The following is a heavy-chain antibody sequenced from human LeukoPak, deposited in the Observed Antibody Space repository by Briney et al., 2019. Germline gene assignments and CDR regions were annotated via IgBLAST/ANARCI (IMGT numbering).Heavy chain of an antibody. CDR1: GFTVSSNY. Sequence: PGGSLRLSCAASGFTVSSNYMSWVRQAPGKGLEWVSVIYSGGSTYYADSVKGRFTISRDNSQNTLYLQMNSLRAEDTAVYYCARHHPDVLRILEWLLVFDYWGQGTLVTVSS. D-gene: IGHD3-3*01. CDR2: IYSGGST. V-gene: IGHV3-53*01. CDR3: ARHHPDVLRILEWLLVFDY. J-gene: IGHJ4*02.